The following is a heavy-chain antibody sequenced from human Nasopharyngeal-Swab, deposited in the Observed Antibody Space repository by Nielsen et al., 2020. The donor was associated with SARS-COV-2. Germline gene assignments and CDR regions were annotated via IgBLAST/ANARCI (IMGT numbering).Heavy chain of an antibody. Sequence: GGSLRLSCAASGFTFSSFCVHWVRQAPGKGLEWVAFIAHDASNEYYGDSVKGRFSISRDSSKNTLYLQMDSLRGEDTAVYYCARDAPAHYGAFYWGRGTLVTVSS. J-gene: IGHJ4*02. CDR2: IAHDASNE. CDR1: GFTFSSFC. V-gene: IGHV3-30*03. CDR3: ARDAPAHYGAFY. D-gene: IGHD4-17*01.